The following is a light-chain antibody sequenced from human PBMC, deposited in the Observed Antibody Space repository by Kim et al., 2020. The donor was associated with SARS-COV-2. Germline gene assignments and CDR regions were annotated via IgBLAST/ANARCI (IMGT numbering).Light chain of an antibody. CDR1: SSDVGGYNY. Sequence: QSITISCTGTSSDVGGYNYGYWYQQHPGKAPKLMIYDVSNRPSGVSNRFSGSKSGNTASLTISGLQAEDEADYYCSSYTSSSTLVVFGGGTQLTVL. J-gene: IGLJ2*01. V-gene: IGLV2-14*03. CDR2: DVS. CDR3: SSYTSSSTLVV.